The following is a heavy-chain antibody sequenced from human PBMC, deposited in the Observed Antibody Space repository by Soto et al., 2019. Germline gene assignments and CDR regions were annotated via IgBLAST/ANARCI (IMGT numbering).Heavy chain of an antibody. CDR1: GDSVSSNSAG. D-gene: IGHD1-26*01. J-gene: IGHJ4*01. CDR3: ARGEQYSGRIFDY. V-gene: IGHV6-1*01. Sequence: SPTLSLTCAITGDSVSSNSAGWSWVRQSPSRGLEWLGRTYYRSKWYYEYAVSVRGRITINPDTSKNQYSLQLNSVTPEDTAVYFCARGEQYSGRIFDYCGQGTLSTVSS. CDR2: TYYRSKWYY.